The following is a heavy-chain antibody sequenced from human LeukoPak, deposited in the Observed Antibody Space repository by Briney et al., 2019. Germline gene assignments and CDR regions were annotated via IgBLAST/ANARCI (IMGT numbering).Heavy chain of an antibody. CDR1: GGSISSCY. D-gene: IGHD3-22*01. V-gene: IGHV4-59*01. J-gene: IGHJ3*02. Sequence: PSETLSLTCTVSGGSISSCYWSWIRQPPGKRLEWIGYIYYSGSTNSNPSLKSRVTISADTSKNQFSLNLSSVTAADTAVYYCARGNYDSRGYSNTFDIWGQGAMVTVSS. CDR3: ARGNYDSRGYSNTFDI. CDR2: IYYSGST.